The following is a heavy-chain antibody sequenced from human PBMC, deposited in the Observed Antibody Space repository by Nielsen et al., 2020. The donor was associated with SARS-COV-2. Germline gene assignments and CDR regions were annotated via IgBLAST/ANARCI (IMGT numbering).Heavy chain of an antibody. D-gene: IGHD4-17*01. CDR1: GGSISSGDYF. Sequence: SETLSLTCTVSGGSISSGDYFWSWIRQPPGKGLEWIGYISYSGSTYYNPSLKSRVDVSVDTSENQISLKLNSVTAADTAVYFCARDRTSNGDYGEGDYWGQGLLVTVSS. CDR2: ISYSGST. V-gene: IGHV4-30-4*01. CDR3: ARDRTSNGDYGEGDY. J-gene: IGHJ4*02.